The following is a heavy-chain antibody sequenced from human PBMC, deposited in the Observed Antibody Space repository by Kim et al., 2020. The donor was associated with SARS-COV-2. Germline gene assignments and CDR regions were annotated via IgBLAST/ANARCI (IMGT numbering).Heavy chain of an antibody. CDR2: IRPRSSDV. V-gene: IGHV3-21*06. CDR3: ARSSEHGYGDY. J-gene: IGHJ4*02. Sequence: GGSLRLSCSTSGFTFTSYTMYWVRQAPGKGLEWVSSIRPRSSDVYYADSVKGRFTISRDNAKNSLCLQMNGLRAEDSAVYYCARSSEHGYGDYWGQGTLV. CDR1: GFTFTSYT. D-gene: IGHD5-12*01.